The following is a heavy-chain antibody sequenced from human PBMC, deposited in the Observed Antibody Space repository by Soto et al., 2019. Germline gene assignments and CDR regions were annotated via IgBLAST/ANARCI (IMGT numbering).Heavy chain of an antibody. D-gene: IGHD3-22*01. CDR3: ARREYYDSSGSANWFDP. Sequence: TGESLKISCKGSGYRFTSHGIAWVRQMAGKGLEWMGIVYPGDSDIRYSPSFQGQVTISADKSINTAYLQWSSLKASDTAIYYCARREYYDSSGSANWFDPWGQGTLVTVSS. CDR2: VYPGDSDI. V-gene: IGHV5-51*01. J-gene: IGHJ5*02. CDR1: GYRFTSHG.